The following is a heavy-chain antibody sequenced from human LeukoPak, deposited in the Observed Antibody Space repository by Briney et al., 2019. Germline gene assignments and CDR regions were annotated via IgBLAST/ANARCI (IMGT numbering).Heavy chain of an antibody. CDR3: TRAGGGY. CDR2: IRSKAYGGTT. D-gene: IGHD3-10*01. V-gene: IGHV3-49*03. J-gene: IGHJ4*02. CDR1: GFTFGDYA. Sequence: GGSLRLSCTASGFTFGDYAMSWFRKAPGKGLEWVGFIRSKAYGGTTEYAASVKGRFTFSRDDSKGIAYLQMNSLKTEDTAVYYCTRAGGGYWGQGTLVTVSS.